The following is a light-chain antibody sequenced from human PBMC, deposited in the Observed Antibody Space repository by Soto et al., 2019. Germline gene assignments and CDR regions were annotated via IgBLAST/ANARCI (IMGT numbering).Light chain of an antibody. CDR1: QDISVY. CDR3: QKFNPAPLT. V-gene: IGKV1-27*01. J-gene: IGKJ5*01. CDR2: SAS. Sequence: DIQMTQSPSSLSASVGDRVTITCRASQDISVYLGWYQQKPGKVPKLLIYSASTLQSGVPSRFSGSGSGTDFTLTISTLQPEDVATYYCQKFNPAPLTFDQGTRLEIK.